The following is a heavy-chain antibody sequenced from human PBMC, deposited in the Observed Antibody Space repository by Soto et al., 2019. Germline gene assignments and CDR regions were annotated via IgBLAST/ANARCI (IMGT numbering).Heavy chain of an antibody. Sequence: HLQLQESVPGLVKQSETRSLTCTVSGGSLSSSSYYWGWIRQPPVKGLEWIGSIYYSGSTYYNPSLKGRVTISVDTSKNQFYLKLSSVTAAYTAVYYCASIAGDGTFYWGQGTLVTVSS. CDR3: ASIAGDGTFY. V-gene: IGHV4-39*01. D-gene: IGHD6-19*01. CDR2: IYYSGST. CDR1: GGSLSSSSYY. J-gene: IGHJ4*02.